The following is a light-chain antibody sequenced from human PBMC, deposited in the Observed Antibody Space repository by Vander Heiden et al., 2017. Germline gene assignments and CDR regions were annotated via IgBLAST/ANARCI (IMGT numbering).Light chain of an antibody. V-gene: IGKV3-15*01. Sequence: EVLLTQSPATLSVSPGEGVTLSCRASQSFSGNLAWFQQRPGQTPRLLIYGAYIRATSTPPRFSGRGSGTEFTLTISSLQSEDFAVYYCQQYNNWPPITFGQGTRLEMK. J-gene: IGKJ5*01. CDR3: QQYNNWPPIT. CDR1: QSFSGN. CDR2: GAY.